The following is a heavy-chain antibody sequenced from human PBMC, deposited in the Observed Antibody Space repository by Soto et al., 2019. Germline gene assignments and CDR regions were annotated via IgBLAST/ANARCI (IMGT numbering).Heavy chain of an antibody. Sequence: VKVSCKASGYTFTSYAMHWVRQAPGQRLEWMGWINAGNGNTKYSQKFQGRVTITRDTSASTAYMELSSLRSEDTAVYYCARDQYYDILTGYSYNWFDPWGQGTLVTVSS. D-gene: IGHD3-9*01. CDR1: GYTFTSYA. J-gene: IGHJ5*02. CDR3: ARDQYYDILTGYSYNWFDP. V-gene: IGHV1-3*01. CDR2: INAGNGNT.